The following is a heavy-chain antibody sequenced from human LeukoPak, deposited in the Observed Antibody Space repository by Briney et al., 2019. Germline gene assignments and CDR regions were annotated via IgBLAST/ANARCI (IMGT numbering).Heavy chain of an antibody. Sequence: GGSLRLSCAASGFTFSTYAMSWVRQAPGKGLEWVSVIYSGGSTYYADSVKGRFTISRDNSKNTLYLQMNSLRAEDTAVYYCAREVVAAAGTSWFDPWGQGTLVTVSS. D-gene: IGHD6-13*01. CDR2: IYSGGST. CDR1: GFTFSTYA. J-gene: IGHJ5*02. V-gene: IGHV3-66*01. CDR3: AREVVAAAGTSWFDP.